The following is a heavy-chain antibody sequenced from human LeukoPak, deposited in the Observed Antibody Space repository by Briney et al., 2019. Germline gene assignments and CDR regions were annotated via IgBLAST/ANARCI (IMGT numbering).Heavy chain of an antibody. CDR2: IYAGDSDT. CDR3: ARSGFARGMDV. J-gene: IGHJ6*04. V-gene: IGHV5-51*01. CDR1: GYRFTNFW. Sequence: GESLKISCKASGYRFTNFWIAWVRQMPGKGLEWMGIIYAGDSDTRYSPSLRGQVTMSVDKSSSTAYLQWTSLKASDTAMYYCARSGFARGMDVWGKGTTVTVAS. D-gene: IGHD3-10*01.